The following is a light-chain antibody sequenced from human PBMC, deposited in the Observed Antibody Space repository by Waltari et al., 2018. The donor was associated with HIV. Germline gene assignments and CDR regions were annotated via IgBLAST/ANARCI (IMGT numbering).Light chain of an antibody. Sequence: DIQMTQSTSSLSTSIGDRVIITCRASQTISGYLNWYQVQPGKAPKLLIYAASNLQSGIPSRFSGSGSGTDFTLTISSLQPEDFATYYCQQSFSLPFSFGPGTKLEIK. J-gene: IGKJ2*03. CDR3: QQSFSLPFS. V-gene: IGKV1-39*01. CDR1: QTISGY. CDR2: AAS.